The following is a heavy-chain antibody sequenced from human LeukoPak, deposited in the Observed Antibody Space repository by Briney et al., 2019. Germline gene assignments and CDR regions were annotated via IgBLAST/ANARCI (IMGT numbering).Heavy chain of an antibody. D-gene: IGHD3-22*01. CDR3: ARVWYPYYDSSEYYFDY. CDR2: IYHSGST. CDR1: GGSISSSNW. Sequence: SETLSLTCAVSGGSISSSNWWSWVRQPPGKGLEWIGEIYHSGSTNYNPSLKSRVTISVDKSKNQFSLKLSSVTAADTAVYYCARVWYPYYDSSEYYFDYWGQGTLVTVSS. V-gene: IGHV4-4*02. J-gene: IGHJ4*02.